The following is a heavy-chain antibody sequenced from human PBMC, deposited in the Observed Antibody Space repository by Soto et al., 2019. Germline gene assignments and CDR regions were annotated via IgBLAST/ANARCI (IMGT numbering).Heavy chain of an antibody. V-gene: IGHV3-48*02. CDR2: IFTSGTTI. D-gene: IGHD3-9*01. Sequence: EVQLVESGGGLVQPGGSLRLSCVASGFTFSSYSMVWVRQAPGKGLEWVSYIFTSGTTIYYADSVKGRFTVSRDNAKNSLFLLMNSLRDEDTAVYYCARDKDWAFDYWGQGTLVTVSS. J-gene: IGHJ4*02. CDR1: GFTFSSYS. CDR3: ARDKDWAFDY.